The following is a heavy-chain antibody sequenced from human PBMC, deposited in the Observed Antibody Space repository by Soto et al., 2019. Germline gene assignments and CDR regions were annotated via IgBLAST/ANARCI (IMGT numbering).Heavy chain of an antibody. J-gene: IGHJ3*01. V-gene: IGHV3-49*02. Sequence: GKGLEWVGHITSKRYGATPRYAASVEGRFSISRDDSKSVAYLQMNSLRTDDTAVYYCSGVASVPGPEPAFDVWGRGTMVTVSS. CDR2: ITSKRYGATP. CDR3: SGVASVPGPEPAFDV. D-gene: IGHD1-1*01.